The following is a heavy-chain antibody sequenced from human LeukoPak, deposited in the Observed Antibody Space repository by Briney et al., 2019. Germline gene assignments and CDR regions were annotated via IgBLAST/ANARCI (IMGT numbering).Heavy chain of an antibody. D-gene: IGHD3-16*01. CDR3: ARRAYGAFGI. CDR2: IKQDGREK. CDR1: GFTFTTYY. Sequence: PGGSLRLSCAASGFTFTTYYMSWVRQAPGKGLEWVANIKQDGREKYYVASVKGRFTVSRDNAKNSLYLQMSSLRAEDTAVYYCARRAYGAFGIWGQGTMVTVSS. J-gene: IGHJ3*02. V-gene: IGHV3-7*01.